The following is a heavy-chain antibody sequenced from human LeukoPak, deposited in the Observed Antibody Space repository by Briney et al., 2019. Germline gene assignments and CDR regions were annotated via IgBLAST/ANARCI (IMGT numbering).Heavy chain of an antibody. J-gene: IGHJ5*02. D-gene: IGHD3-10*01. Sequence: PGGSLRLSCAASGFTFNNYVMSWIRQPPGKGLEWIGYIYYSGSTYYNPSLKSRVTISVDTSKNQFSLKLSSVTAADTAVYYCARELSLVDPWGQGTLVTVSS. CDR1: GFTFNNYV. V-gene: IGHV4-59*12. CDR2: IYYSGST. CDR3: ARELSLVDP.